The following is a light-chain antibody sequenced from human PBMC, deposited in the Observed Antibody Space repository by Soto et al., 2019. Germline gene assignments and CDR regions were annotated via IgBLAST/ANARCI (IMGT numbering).Light chain of an antibody. CDR3: QSYDSGLSGSKV. CDR1: SSNIGAGFD. CDR2: GNN. Sequence: QSVLTQPPSVSGAPGQRVTISCTGSSSNIGAGFDVHWYQQLPGTAPKLLIYGNNYRPSGVPDRFSGSKSGTSASLAITGLQAEDEAEYFCQSYDSGLSGSKVFGTGTKLTVL. J-gene: IGLJ1*01. V-gene: IGLV1-40*01.